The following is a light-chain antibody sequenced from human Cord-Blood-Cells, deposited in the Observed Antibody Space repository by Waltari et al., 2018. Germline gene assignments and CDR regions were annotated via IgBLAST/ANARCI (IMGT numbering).Light chain of an antibody. J-gene: IGKJ5*01. CDR1: QSISSW. CDR2: TAS. CDR3: QQYNSYSIT. Sequence: DIQMTQSPSTLSASVGARDTITCRASQSISSWLAWYQQKPGKAPKLLIYTASSLESGVPSRFSGSGSGTEFTLTISSLQPDDFATYYCQQYNSYSITFGQGTRLEIK. V-gene: IGKV1-5*03.